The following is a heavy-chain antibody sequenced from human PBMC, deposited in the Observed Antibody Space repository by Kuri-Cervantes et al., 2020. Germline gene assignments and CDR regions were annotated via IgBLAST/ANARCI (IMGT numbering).Heavy chain of an antibody. CDR3: ASRGHTSSSPVDY. CDR2: INPIFGTA. D-gene: IGHD6-6*01. Sequence: SVKVSCKSSGGTFSNYAISWVRQAPRQGLEWMGGINPIFGTANYAQKFQGRVTITADESTSTAYMELSSLRSEDTAVYYCASRGHTSSSPVDYWGQGTLVTVST. CDR1: GGTFSNYA. V-gene: IGHV1-69*13. J-gene: IGHJ4*02.